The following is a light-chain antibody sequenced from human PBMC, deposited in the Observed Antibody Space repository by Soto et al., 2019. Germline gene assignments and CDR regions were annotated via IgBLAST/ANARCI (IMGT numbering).Light chain of an antibody. V-gene: IGLV3-21*02. J-gene: IGLJ1*01. CDR1: NIGNKR. Sequence: SYELAQAPSVSVAPGQTARITCGGTNIGNKRVHWYQQKPDQAPVLVVYDDGDRPSGIPERFSGSNSGTTATLTVSRVEAGDEADYYCQVWDSSSDHYVFGNGTKVTVL. CDR2: DDG. CDR3: QVWDSSSDHYV.